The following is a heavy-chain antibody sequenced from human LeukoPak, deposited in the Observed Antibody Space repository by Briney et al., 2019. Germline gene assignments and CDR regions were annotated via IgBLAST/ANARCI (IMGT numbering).Heavy chain of an antibody. CDR3: ARGLILY. D-gene: IGHD2-21*01. CDR2: ISSSGGTM. V-gene: IGHV3-48*03. J-gene: IGHJ4*02. Sequence: PGGSLRLSCAASGFTFSSYEMNWVRQAPGKGLEWVSYISSSGGTMYYADSAKGRFTISRYNAKNSLYLQMNSLRAEDTAVYYCARGLILYWGQGTLVTVSS. CDR1: GFTFSSYE.